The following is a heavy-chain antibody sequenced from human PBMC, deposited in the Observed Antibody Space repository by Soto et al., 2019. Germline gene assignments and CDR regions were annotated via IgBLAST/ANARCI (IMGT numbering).Heavy chain of an antibody. Sequence: LSLTCTVSGGSISSYYWSWIRQPPGKGLEWIGYIYYSGSTNYNPSLKSRVTISVDTSKNQFSLKLSSVTAADTAVYYCARDRASISSGWSYYFDYWGQGTLVTSPQ. V-gene: IGHV4-59*01. J-gene: IGHJ4*02. CDR1: GGSISSYY. CDR2: IYYSGST. D-gene: IGHD6-19*01. CDR3: ARDRASISSGWSYYFDY.